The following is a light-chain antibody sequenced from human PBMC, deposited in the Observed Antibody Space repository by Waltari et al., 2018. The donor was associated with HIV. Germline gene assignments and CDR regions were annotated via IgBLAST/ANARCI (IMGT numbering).Light chain of an antibody. J-gene: IGKJ4*01. V-gene: IGKV3-11*01. Sequence: EIVLTQSPATLSLSPGQRATLSCRASQSVGTYLVWYQQRPGQPPRLLVFDASNRATGIPARFSGSGSGTDFTLTISSLEPEDFAVYYCQQRGDWPLTFGGGTKVEIK. CDR1: QSVGTY. CDR3: QQRGDWPLT. CDR2: DAS.